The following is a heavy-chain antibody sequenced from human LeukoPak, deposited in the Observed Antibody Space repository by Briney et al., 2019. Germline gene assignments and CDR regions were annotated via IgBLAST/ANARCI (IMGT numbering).Heavy chain of an antibody. Sequence: GGSLRLSCAASGFTFSDYYMSWIRQAPGKGLEWVSYISSSGSTIYYADSVKGRFTISRDNAKNSLYLQMNSLRAEDTAVYYCARDGGSLYGPELTLNWFDPWGQGTLVTVSS. V-gene: IGHV3-11*01. J-gene: IGHJ5*02. CDR1: GFTFSDYY. CDR2: ISSSGSTI. D-gene: IGHD2-8*01. CDR3: ARDGGSLYGPELTLNWFDP.